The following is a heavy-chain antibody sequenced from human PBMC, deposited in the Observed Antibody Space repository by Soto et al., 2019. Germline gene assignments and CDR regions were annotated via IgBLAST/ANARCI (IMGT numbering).Heavy chain of an antibody. D-gene: IGHD2-8*01. V-gene: IGHV3-30*18. CDR1: GFTFSSYG. CDR3: AKDLTVLTTGFDY. J-gene: IGHJ4*02. Sequence: ESGGGVVQPGRSLRLSCAASGFTFSSYGMHWVRQAPGKGLEWVAVISYDGSNKYYADSVKGRFTISRDNSKNTLYLQMNSLRAEDTAVYYCAKDLTVLTTGFDYWGQGTLVTVSS. CDR2: ISYDGSNK.